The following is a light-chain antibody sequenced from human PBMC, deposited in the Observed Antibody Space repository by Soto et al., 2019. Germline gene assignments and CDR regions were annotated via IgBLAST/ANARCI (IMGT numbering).Light chain of an antibody. CDR2: GAS. Sequence: EIVSSQSPGTLSFSPAERATLSCRTSQSFNSIYLAWYQQKPGQAPRLLIYGASTRATGVPARFSGSGSGTEFTLTISSLQSGDFAVYYCQQYNNWPWTFGQGTKVDIK. CDR3: QQYNNWPWT. V-gene: IGKV3-15*01. J-gene: IGKJ1*01. CDR1: QSFNSIY.